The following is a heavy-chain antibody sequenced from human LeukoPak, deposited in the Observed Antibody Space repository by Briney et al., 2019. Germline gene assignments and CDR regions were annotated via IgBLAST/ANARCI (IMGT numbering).Heavy chain of an antibody. CDR1: GFTFSTYG. V-gene: IGHV3-33*01. CDR2: IWYAGSHA. D-gene: IGHD6-13*01. J-gene: IGHJ6*03. Sequence: GRSLRLSCSASGFTFSTYGMNWVRQAPGKGLEWVAVIWYAGSHANYADAVKGRFTISRDNSKNTLYLQMNSPRAEDTAVYYCARDRGYSSRWNFGKDYYMDVWGKGTTVTVSS. CDR3: ARDRGYSSRWNFGKDYYMDV.